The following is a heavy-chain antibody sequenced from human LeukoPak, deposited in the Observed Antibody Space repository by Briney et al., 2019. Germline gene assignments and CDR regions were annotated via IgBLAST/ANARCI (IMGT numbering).Heavy chain of an antibody. D-gene: IGHD3-22*01. Sequence: GGSLRLSCAASGFTVSSNYMSWVRQAPGKGLGWVSVIYSGGSTYYADSVKGRFTISRDNSKNTLYLQMNSLRAEDTAVYYCARGGDYYDSSPDAFDIWGQGTMVTVSS. CDR1: GFTVSSNY. V-gene: IGHV3-53*01. J-gene: IGHJ3*02. CDR2: IYSGGST. CDR3: ARGGDYYDSSPDAFDI.